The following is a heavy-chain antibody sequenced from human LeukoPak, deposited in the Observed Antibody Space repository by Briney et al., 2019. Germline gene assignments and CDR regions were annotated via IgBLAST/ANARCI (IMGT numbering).Heavy chain of an antibody. CDR2: IIPIFGTA. Sequence: SVKVSCKASGGTFSSYAIIWVRQAPGQGLEWMGGIIPIFGTANYAQKFQGRVTITTDESTSTAYMELSSLRSEDTAVYYCAREDDILTGDYRLDYWGQGTLVTVSS. D-gene: IGHD3-9*01. V-gene: IGHV1-69*05. J-gene: IGHJ4*02. CDR1: GGTFSSYA. CDR3: AREDDILTGDYRLDY.